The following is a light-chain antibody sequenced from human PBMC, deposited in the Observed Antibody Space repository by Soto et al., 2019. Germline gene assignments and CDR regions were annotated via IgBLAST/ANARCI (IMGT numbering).Light chain of an antibody. CDR1: SSDIGTYNF. V-gene: IGLV2-14*01. Sequence: QSALTQPASASGSPGQSITMSCTGSSSDIGTYNFVSWYQQHAGKAPRLILYEVSNRPSGVSSRLSGSKSGNSASLPISGLQPEYEAHYFCSTYAATSTLVFGGGSQLTVL. J-gene: IGLJ3*02. CDR2: EVS. CDR3: STYAATSTLV.